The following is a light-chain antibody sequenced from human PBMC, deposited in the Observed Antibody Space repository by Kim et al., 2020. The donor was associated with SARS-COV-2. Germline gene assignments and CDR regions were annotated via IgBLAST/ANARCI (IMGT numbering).Light chain of an antibody. CDR1: SSNIGSNY. Sequence: GQRVTISCSGSSSNIGSNYVYWYQQLPGTAPKLLIYRNNQRPSGVPDRFSGSKSGTSASLAISGLRSEDEADYYCAAWDDSLRGRVFGGGTQLTVL. CDR3: AAWDDSLRGRV. J-gene: IGLJ3*02. V-gene: IGLV1-47*01. CDR2: RNN.